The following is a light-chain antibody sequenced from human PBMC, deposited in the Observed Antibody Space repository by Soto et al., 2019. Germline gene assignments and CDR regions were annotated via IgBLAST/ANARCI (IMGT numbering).Light chain of an antibody. CDR3: QQFNSYVWT. CDR2: KAS. Sequence: DIQMTQSPSTLSASVGDRVTITCRASQSLNNSLAWYQQKPGKAPKLLIYKASSLESGVPSRFSGSGSGTEFTLTISSLQPDDFATYYCQQFNSYVWTFGQGTKVEIK. CDR1: QSLNNS. J-gene: IGKJ1*01. V-gene: IGKV1-5*03.